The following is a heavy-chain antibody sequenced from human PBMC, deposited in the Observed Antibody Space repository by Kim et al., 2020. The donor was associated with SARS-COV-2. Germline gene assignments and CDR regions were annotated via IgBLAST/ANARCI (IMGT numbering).Heavy chain of an antibody. CDR2: ISYDGSNK. D-gene: IGHD3-3*01. CDR1: GFTFSSYG. Sequence: GGSLRLSCAASGFTFSSYGMHWVRQAPGKGLEWVAVISYDGSNKYYADSVKGRFTISRDNSKNTLYLQMNSLRAEDTAVYYCAKDAAYYDFWSGYYTTGFDYWGQGTLVTVSS. J-gene: IGHJ4*02. CDR3: AKDAAYYDFWSGYYTTGFDY. V-gene: IGHV3-30*18.